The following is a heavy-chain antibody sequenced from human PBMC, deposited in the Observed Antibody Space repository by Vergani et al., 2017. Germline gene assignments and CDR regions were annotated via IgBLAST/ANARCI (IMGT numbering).Heavy chain of an antibody. V-gene: IGHV4-39*07. CDR3: ARVMYRDEASTGYRLEGMDI. CDR2: IFYTGTS. D-gene: IGHD3-9*01. J-gene: IGHJ6*02. CDR1: GTSISGSSDY. Sequence: QLQLQESGPGLLKPSETLSLTCSVSGTSISGSSDYWGWIRQPPGKGLEWIGSIFYTGTSYYNPSLESRATNSVDTSKNQFSLKLRSVPAADTAVYFCARVMYRDEASTGYRLEGMDIWGQGTTVTISS.